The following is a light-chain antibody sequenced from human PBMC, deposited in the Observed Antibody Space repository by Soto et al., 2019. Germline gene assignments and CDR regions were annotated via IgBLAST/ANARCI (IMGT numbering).Light chain of an antibody. CDR1: SSDVGGYNY. Sequence: QSVLTQPASVSGSPGQSITISCTGTSSDVGGYNYVSWYQQHPGKAPKLMIYDVSNRPSGVSNRFSGSKYGNTASLTISGLQAEDEADYYCSSYTRSSTLVVFGGGTKVNVL. V-gene: IGLV2-14*01. J-gene: IGLJ2*01. CDR2: DVS. CDR3: SSYTRSSTLVV.